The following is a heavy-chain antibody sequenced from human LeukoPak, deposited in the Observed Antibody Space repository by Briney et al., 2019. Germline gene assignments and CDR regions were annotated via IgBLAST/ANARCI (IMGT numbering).Heavy chain of an antibody. CDR2: INHSGSA. D-gene: IGHD3-3*01. Sequence: SETLSLTCAVYGGSFSGYYWSWIRQPPGKGLEWIGEINHSGSANYNPSLKSRVTISVDTSKNQFSLKLSSVTAADTAVYYCARGAEGDFWSGYYTHWFDPWGQGTLVTVSS. J-gene: IGHJ5*02. V-gene: IGHV4-34*01. CDR3: ARGAEGDFWSGYYTHWFDP. CDR1: GGSFSGYY.